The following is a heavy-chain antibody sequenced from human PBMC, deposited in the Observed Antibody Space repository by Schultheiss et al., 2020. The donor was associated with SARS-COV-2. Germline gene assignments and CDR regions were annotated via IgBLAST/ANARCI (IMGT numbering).Heavy chain of an antibody. Sequence: SCAASGFTFSSYAMHWVRQAPGKGLEWVAVISYDGSNKYYADSVKGRFTISRDNSKNTLYLQMNSLRAEDTAVYYCARDEAVAGYGMDVWGQGTTVTVSS. CDR2: ISYDGSNK. J-gene: IGHJ6*02. CDR3: ARDEAVAGYGMDV. CDR1: GFTFSSYA. V-gene: IGHV3-30-3*01. D-gene: IGHD6-19*01.